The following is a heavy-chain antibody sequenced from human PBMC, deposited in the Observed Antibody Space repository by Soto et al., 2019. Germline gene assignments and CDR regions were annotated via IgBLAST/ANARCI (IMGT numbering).Heavy chain of an antibody. CDR1: GFTFTGYA. CDR2: ISGSGGST. D-gene: IGHD2-15*01. Sequence: PGGSLRLSCAASGFTFTGYAMSWVRQAPGKGLEWVSAISGSGGSTYYADSVKGRFTISRDNSKNTLSLQMNSLRAEDTAVYYCAKVSNPPFCRGGSCSPGYWGRGPLVPVSS. V-gene: IGHV3-23*01. J-gene: IGHJ4*02. CDR3: AKVSNPPFCRGGSCSPGY.